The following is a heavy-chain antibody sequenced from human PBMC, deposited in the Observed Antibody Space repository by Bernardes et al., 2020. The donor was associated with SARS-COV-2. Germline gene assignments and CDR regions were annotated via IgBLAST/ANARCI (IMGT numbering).Heavy chain of an antibody. D-gene: IGHD6-13*01. Sequence: ASVKVSCKASGYTFTGYYMHWVRQAPGQGLEWMGWINPNSGGTNYAQKFQGRVTMTRDTSISTAYMELSRLRSDDTAVYYCARETPAAAGTYYYGMDVWGQGTTVTVSS. V-gene: IGHV1-2*02. CDR2: INPNSGGT. CDR3: ARETPAAAGTYYYGMDV. CDR1: GYTFTGYY. J-gene: IGHJ6*02.